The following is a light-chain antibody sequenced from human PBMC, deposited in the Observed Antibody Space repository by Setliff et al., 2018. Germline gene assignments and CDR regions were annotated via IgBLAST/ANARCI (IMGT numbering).Light chain of an antibody. CDR1: SSDVGGYNY. Sequence: QSALTQPASVSGSPGQSITISCTGTSSDVGGYNYVSWYQQHPGKAPKLMIYEVSNRPSGVSNRFSGSKSGNTASLTISGLQAEDEADYYCSSYTSCRTYRFGTGTKVTVL. J-gene: IGLJ1*01. CDR3: SSYTSCRTYR. CDR2: EVS. V-gene: IGLV2-14*01.